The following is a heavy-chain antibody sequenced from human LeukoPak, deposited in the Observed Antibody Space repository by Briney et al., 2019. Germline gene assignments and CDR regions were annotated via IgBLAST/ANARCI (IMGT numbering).Heavy chain of an antibody. CDR3: ARDTVTTWGYYYYYYMDV. CDR1: GYTFTGYY. J-gene: IGHJ6*03. CDR2: INPNSGGT. Sequence: ASVKVSCKASGYTFTGYYMHWVRQAPGQGLEWMGWINPNSGGTNYAQKFQGRVTMTRDTSISTAYMELSRLRSDDTAVYCCARDTVTTWGYYYYYYMDVWGKGTTVTVSS. V-gene: IGHV1-2*02. D-gene: IGHD4-17*01.